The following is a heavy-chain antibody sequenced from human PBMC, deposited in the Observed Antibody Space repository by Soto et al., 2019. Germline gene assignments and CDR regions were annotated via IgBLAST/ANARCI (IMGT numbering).Heavy chain of an antibody. J-gene: IGHJ4*02. Sequence: EVQLLESGGGIVQPGGSLRVSCVASGFTFRNFVMSWVRQAPGKGLEWVSAIRGTGGETFYADSVMGRFTISRDNSKNTLYLKMNSLRDEDTALYFCAQDRGWGVVSPSHDYWGQGTLVTVSS. D-gene: IGHD2-21*01. CDR1: GFTFRNFV. CDR3: AQDRGWGVVSPSHDY. V-gene: IGHV3-23*01. CDR2: IRGTGGET.